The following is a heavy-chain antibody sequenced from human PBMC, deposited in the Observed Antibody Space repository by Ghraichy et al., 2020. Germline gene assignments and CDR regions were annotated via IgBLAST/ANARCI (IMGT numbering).Heavy chain of an antibody. J-gene: IGHJ5*01. CDR2: ISGSSSTI. Sequence: ETLSLTCAASGFTFSSDGMNWVRQAPGKGLEWISYISGSSSTIHYADSVKGRFTISRDNAKNSVFLQMNSLRGEDTALYYCVRRIDSWGQGTLVTVSS. V-gene: IGHV3-48*01. CDR3: VRRIDS. CDR1: GFTFSSDG.